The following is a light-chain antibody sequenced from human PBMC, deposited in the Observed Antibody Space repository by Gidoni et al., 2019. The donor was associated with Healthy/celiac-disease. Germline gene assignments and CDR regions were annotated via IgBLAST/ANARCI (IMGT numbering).Light chain of an antibody. CDR2: GKH. Sequence: SSELTQDPAVSVALGQTVRITGQGDSLRSYYASWYQQKPGQAPVLVIYGKHNRPSGIPDRFSGSSSGSTASLTITGAQAEDEADYYCNSRDSSGNHLYVFGTGTKVTVL. J-gene: IGLJ1*01. CDR3: NSRDSSGNHLYV. V-gene: IGLV3-19*01. CDR1: SLRSYY.